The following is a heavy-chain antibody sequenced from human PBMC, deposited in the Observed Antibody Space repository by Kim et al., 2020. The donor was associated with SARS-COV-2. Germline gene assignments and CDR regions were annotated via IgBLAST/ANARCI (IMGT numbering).Heavy chain of an antibody. Sequence: GGSLRLSCAASGFTFSDYYMSWIRQAPGKGLEWVSYISSSGSTIYYADSVKGRFTISRDNAKNSLYLQMNSLRAEDTAVYYCARVAFLPYYYDSSGPGYYYYMDVWGKGTTVTVSS. CDR1: GFTFSDYY. CDR3: ARVAFLPYYYDSSGPGYYYYMDV. J-gene: IGHJ6*03. D-gene: IGHD3-22*01. CDR2: ISSSGSTI. V-gene: IGHV3-11*01.